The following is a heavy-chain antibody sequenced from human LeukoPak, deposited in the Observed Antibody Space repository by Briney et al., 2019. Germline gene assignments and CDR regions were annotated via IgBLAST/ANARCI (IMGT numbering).Heavy chain of an antibody. J-gene: IGHJ4*02. CDR1: GFSFNIYA. Sequence: GGSLRLSCAASGFSFNIYAMGWVRQAPGKGLEWVSVIGSGSVDKHYADTVRGRFDISRDNSKNTLYLQMNSLRAEDTALYYCARDRLGAMLFFDSWGQGTLVTVSS. CDR3: ARDRLGAMLFFDS. V-gene: IGHV3-23*01. D-gene: IGHD3-16*01. CDR2: IGSGSVDK.